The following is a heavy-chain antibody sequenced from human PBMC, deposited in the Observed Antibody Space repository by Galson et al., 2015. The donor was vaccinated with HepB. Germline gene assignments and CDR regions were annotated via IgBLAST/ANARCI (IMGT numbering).Heavy chain of an antibody. Sequence: SVKVSCKASGYTFTNYGISWVRQAPGQGLEWMGWISVYNGNTNYVQKFQGRVTLTTDTSISTAFMELSSLTYDNTAVYYCARVSVVMAANAYFFHYWGQGTLVTVSS. CDR1: GYTFTNYG. CDR2: ISVYNGNT. J-gene: IGHJ4*02. CDR3: ARVSVVMAANAYFFHY. V-gene: IGHV1-18*01. D-gene: IGHD4-23*01.